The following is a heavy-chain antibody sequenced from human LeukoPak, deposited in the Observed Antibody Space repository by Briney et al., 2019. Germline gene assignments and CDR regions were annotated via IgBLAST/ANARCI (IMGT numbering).Heavy chain of an antibody. V-gene: IGHV4-39*01. D-gene: IGHD2-15*01. CDR1: GGSISSTNYY. CDR2: IYYTGSTY. J-gene: IGHJ6*03. Sequence: PSETLSLTCTVSGGSISSTNYYWGWIRQPPGRGLEWIGTIYYTGSTYYYNPSLKSRVTVSVDTSKNQFSLKLSSVTAADTAVYYCARLVGRQVAASYMDVWGKGTTVTISS. CDR3: ARLVGRQVAASYMDV.